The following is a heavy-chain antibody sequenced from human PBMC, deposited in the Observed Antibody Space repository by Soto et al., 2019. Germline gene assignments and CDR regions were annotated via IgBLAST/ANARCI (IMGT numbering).Heavy chain of an antibody. V-gene: IGHV3-11*04. CDR1: YY. J-gene: IGHJ4*02. CDR2: GYI. CDR3: ARESEDLTSNFDY. Sequence: YYWSWIRQPLGKGLEWIGYIYYGDSMKGRFTISRDNAKNSLYLEMNSLGAEDTAVYYCARESEDLTSNFDYWGQGTLVTVSS.